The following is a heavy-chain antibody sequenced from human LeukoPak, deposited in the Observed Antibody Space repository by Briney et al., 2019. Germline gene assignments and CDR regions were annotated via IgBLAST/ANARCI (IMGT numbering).Heavy chain of an antibody. CDR3: ARISLGAIWGYYYGMDV. V-gene: IGHV1-58*01. D-gene: IGHD1-26*01. CDR2: IVVGSGNT. CDR1: GFTFTSSA. J-gene: IGHJ6*02. Sequence: ASVKVSCKASGFTFTSSAVQWVRQARGQRLEWIGWIVVGSGNTNYAQKFQERVTITRDMSTSTAYMELSSLRSEDTAVFYCARISLGAIWGYYYGMDVWGQGTTVTVSS.